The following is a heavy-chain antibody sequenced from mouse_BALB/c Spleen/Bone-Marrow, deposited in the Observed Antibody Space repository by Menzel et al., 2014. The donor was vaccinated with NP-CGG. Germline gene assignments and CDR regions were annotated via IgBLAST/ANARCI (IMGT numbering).Heavy chain of an antibody. CDR1: GYTSTSYT. CDR3: ARSLRWYFDV. CDR2: INPSSGYT. D-gene: IGHD1-1*01. Sequence: VKLVESGAELARPGASVKMSCKASGYTSTSYTMHWVKQRPGQGLEWIGYINPSSGYTNYNQKFKDKATLTADKSSSTAYMQRSSLTSEDSAVYYCARSLRWYFDVWGAGTTVTVSS. J-gene: IGHJ1*01. V-gene: IGHV1-4*01.